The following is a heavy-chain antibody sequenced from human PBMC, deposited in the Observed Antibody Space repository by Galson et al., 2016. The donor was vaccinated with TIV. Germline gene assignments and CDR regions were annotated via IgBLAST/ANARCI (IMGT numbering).Heavy chain of an antibody. Sequence: SLRLSCAASGFTFSSFAMTWVRQAPGKGLEWVSGISAGGGRTNYADSVKGRFTISRDNPKNTLYLQMSSLRAEDTAVYFCAKMDSSGFDYVRRFDFWGRGTLATVSS. J-gene: IGHJ4*02. CDR3: AKMDSSGFDYVRRFDF. D-gene: IGHD3-22*01. CDR2: ISAGGGRT. CDR1: GFTFSSFA. V-gene: IGHV3-23*01.